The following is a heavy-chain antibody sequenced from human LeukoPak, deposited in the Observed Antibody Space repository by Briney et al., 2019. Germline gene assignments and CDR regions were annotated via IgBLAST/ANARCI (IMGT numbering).Heavy chain of an antibody. Sequence: SETRSLTCAVYGGSFSGYYSSWIRQPPGEGLEWIGEIKHSGSTNYNPSLKSRVTISVATSKNQFSLRLSSVTAADTAVYYCARGSPPPVTGYSSGWLDYWGQGTLVTVSS. D-gene: IGHD6-19*01. V-gene: IGHV4-34*01. CDR2: IKHSGST. CDR3: ARGSPPPVTGYSSGWLDY. J-gene: IGHJ4*02. CDR1: GGSFSGYY.